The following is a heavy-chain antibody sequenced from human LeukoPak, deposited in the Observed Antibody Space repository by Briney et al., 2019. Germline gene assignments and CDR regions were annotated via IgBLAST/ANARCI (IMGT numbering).Heavy chain of an antibody. CDR2: ISXXXXYI. D-gene: IGHD3-10*01. Sequence: SSISXXXXYIYYADSVKGRFTMSRDKAKNSLYMQMNSLRAEERAVSYCARDRSYYGSGSQYYYGMDVWGQGTTVTVSS. V-gene: IGHV3-21*01. J-gene: IGHJ6*02. CDR3: ARDRSYYGSGSQYYYGMDV.